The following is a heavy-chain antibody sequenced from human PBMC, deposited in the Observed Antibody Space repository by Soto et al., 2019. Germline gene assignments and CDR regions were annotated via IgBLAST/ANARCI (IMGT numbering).Heavy chain of an antibody. CDR1: GDSVSSTSAA. CDR3: ARDHSSSWDYFRRMAV. CDR2: TYYRSKWYN. Sequence: QTLSLTCAISGDSVSSTSAAWNWIRQSPSRGLEWLGRTYYRSKWYNDYAVSVKSRITINPDTYKNQFSLHLNSLTPEDTAVYYCARDHSSSWDYFRRMAVWGQRTTVT. V-gene: IGHV6-1*01. D-gene: IGHD6-13*01. J-gene: IGHJ6*02.